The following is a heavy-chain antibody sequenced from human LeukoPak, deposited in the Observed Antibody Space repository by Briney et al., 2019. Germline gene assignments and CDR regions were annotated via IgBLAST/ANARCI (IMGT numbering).Heavy chain of an antibody. Sequence: ASVTVSCKASGYTFTIYYMHWVRQAPGQGLEWMGIINPSGGSTSYAQKFQGRVTMTRDTSTSTVYMELSSLRSEDTAVYYCARGSDSSGWYLTLSYFDYWGQGTLVTVSS. J-gene: IGHJ4*02. CDR3: ARGSDSSGWYLTLSYFDY. D-gene: IGHD6-19*01. CDR1: GYTFTIYY. V-gene: IGHV1-46*01. CDR2: INPSGGST.